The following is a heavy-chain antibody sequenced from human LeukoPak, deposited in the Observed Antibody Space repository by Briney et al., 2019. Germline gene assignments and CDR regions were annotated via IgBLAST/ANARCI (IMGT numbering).Heavy chain of an antibody. Sequence: GGSLRLSCAASGFTFSSYSMNWVRRAPGKGLEWVSYISSSSSTIYYADSVKGRFTISRDNAKNSLYLQMNSLRAEDTAVYYCAREEDYDYWGQGTLVTVSS. CDR1: GFTFSSYS. CDR3: AREEDYDY. J-gene: IGHJ4*02. V-gene: IGHV3-48*04. CDR2: ISSSSSTI.